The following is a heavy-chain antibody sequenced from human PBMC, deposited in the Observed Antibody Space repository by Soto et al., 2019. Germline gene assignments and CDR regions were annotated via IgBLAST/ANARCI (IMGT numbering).Heavy chain of an antibody. V-gene: IGHV1-69*02. CDR1: GGTFNTYT. CDR3: SIGSWSAETFDV. CDR2: IIPMLPVT. J-gene: IGHJ3*01. Sequence: QVHLIQSGAEVKKPGSSVKVSCKAAGGTFNTYTLFWVRQAPGHGLEWMGRIIPMLPVTNSAQKFQGRLTLTAPKSTGTVFMELTSLTSDDTAVYYCSIGSWSAETFDVWGQGTMVTVSS. D-gene: IGHD2-2*01.